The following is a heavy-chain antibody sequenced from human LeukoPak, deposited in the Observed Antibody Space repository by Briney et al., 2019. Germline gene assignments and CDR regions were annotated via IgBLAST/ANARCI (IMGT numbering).Heavy chain of an antibody. Sequence: PGGSLRLSCAASGFTVSSNYMSWVRQAPGKGLEWVSVIYRGGTTYYADSVKGRFTISRDNAKNSLYLQMNSLRAEDTAVYYCAELGITMIGGVWGKGTTVTISS. CDR1: GFTVSSNY. CDR2: IYRGGTT. D-gene: IGHD3-10*02. J-gene: IGHJ6*04. CDR3: AELGITMIGGV. V-gene: IGHV3-53*01.